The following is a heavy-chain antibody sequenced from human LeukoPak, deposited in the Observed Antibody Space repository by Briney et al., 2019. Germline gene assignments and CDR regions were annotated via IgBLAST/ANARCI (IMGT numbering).Heavy chain of an antibody. J-gene: IGHJ4*02. CDR2: ISAYNGNT. Sequence: WASVRVSCKASGYTFTGYGISWVRQAPGQGLEWMGWISAYNGNTNYAQKLQGRVTMTTDTSTSTAYMELRSLRSDDTAVYYCARASGSYFDYWGQGTLVTVSS. V-gene: IGHV1-18*01. CDR3: ARASGSYFDY. D-gene: IGHD1-26*01. CDR1: GYTFTGYG.